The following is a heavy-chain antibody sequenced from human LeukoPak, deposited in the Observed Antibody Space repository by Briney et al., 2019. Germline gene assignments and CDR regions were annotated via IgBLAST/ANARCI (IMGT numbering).Heavy chain of an antibody. V-gene: IGHV3-33*06. CDR2: IWFDGSRD. CDR3: AKAKVEAAIQIGFFDY. D-gene: IGHD2-21*02. Sequence: GGSLRLSCADSGFLFSDFIDHTMVWVRQAPGKGLEWVALIWFDGSRDYYADSVRGRFTISRDNSKNTVCLQMNNLRAEDTALYYCAKAKVEAAIQIGFFDYWGQGTLVSVSS. J-gene: IGHJ4*02. CDR1: GFLFSDFIDHT.